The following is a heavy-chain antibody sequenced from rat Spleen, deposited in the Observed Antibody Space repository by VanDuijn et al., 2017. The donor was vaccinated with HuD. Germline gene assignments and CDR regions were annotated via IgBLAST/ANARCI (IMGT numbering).Heavy chain of an antibody. J-gene: IGHJ2*01. CDR1: GFTFENYW. Sequence: EVQLVESGGGLVQPGRSLKLSCETSGFTFENYWMTWIRQAPGKGLEWVASISNTGGTTNYPDSVKGRFTISRDNAKNTLYLQMNSLRSEDTATYYCARSVFDYWGQGVMVTVSS. CDR3: ARSVFDY. V-gene: IGHV5-31*01. CDR2: ISNTGGTT.